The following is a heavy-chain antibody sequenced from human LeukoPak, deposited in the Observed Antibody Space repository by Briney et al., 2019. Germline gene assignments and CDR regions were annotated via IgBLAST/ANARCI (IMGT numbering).Heavy chain of an antibody. J-gene: IGHJ4*02. D-gene: IGHD5-12*01. CDR3: ARYASRRDGYNLQYDY. CDR1: GYSFTSYW. V-gene: IGHV5-51*01. CDR2: IYPGDSDT. Sequence: GESLKISCKGSGYSFTSYWIGWVRPMPGKGLEWMGIIYPGDSDTRYSPSFQGQVTISADKSISTAYLQWSSLKASDTAMYYCARYASRRDGYNLQYDYWGQGTLVTVSS.